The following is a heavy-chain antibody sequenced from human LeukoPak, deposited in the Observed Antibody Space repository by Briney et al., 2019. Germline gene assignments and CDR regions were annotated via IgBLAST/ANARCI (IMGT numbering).Heavy chain of an antibody. CDR1: GFTFTSSA. Sequence: GASVTVSCKASGFTFTSSAMQWVRQARGQRLEWIGWIVVGSGNTNYAQKFQERVTITRDMSTSTAYMELSSLRSEDTAVYYCAAVPIPNSSGWPGYWGQGTLVTVSS. D-gene: IGHD6-19*01. CDR3: AAVPIPNSSGWPGY. CDR2: IVVGSGNT. J-gene: IGHJ4*02. V-gene: IGHV1-58*02.